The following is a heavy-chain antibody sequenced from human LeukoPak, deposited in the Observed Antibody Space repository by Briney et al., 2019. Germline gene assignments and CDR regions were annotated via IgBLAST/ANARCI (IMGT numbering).Heavy chain of an antibody. Sequence: GGSLRLSCVASGFTFSSYAMSWVRQAPGRGLEWVSAISGSGVTTHYAGSVKGRFSISRDNSKNTLYLQMNSLRAEDTALYYCAKKVVVGATSPYSDFQDWGQGTLVTVSS. D-gene: IGHD1-26*01. V-gene: IGHV3-23*01. J-gene: IGHJ1*01. CDR3: AKKVVVGATSPYSDFQD. CDR1: GFTFSSYA. CDR2: ISGSGVTT.